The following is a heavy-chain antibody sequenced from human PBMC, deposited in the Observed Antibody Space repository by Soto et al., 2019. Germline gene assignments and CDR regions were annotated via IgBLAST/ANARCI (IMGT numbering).Heavy chain of an antibody. CDR2: IIPIFGTT. J-gene: IGHJ5*02. CDR1: GGTFGSDA. CDR3: ARDRTGSGYYTNWLDP. Sequence: SVKVSCKASGGTFGSDAITWVRQAPGQGLEWVGRIIPIFGTTNYAQNLQGRVTISADKSTLTSYMELHSLTSDDTALYYCARDRTGSGYYTNWLDPQGQRPQVTVSS. D-gene: IGHD3-22*01. V-gene: IGHV1-69*06.